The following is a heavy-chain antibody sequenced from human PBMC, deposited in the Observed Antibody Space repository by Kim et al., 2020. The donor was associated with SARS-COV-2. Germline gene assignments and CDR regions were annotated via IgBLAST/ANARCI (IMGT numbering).Heavy chain of an antibody. J-gene: IGHJ6*02. CDR2: IYSGGST. CDR3: ARDVPGIADHYGMDV. D-gene: IGHD6-13*01. CDR1: GFTVSSNY. V-gene: IGHV3-53*01. Sequence: GGSLRLSCAASGFTVSSNYMSWVRQAPGKGLEWVSVIYSGGSTYYADSVKGRFTISRDNSKNTLYLQMNSLRAEDTAVYYCARDVPGIADHYGMDVWGQGTTVTVSS.